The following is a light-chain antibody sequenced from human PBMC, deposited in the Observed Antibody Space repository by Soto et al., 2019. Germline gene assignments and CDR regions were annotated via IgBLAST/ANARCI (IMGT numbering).Light chain of an antibody. CDR3: QTWGTGIQDVV. CDR1: SGHSSYA. V-gene: IGLV4-69*01. J-gene: IGLJ2*01. Sequence: QAVVTQSPSASASLGASVKLTCTLSSGHSSYAIAWHQQQPEKGPRYLMKLNSDGSHSKGDGIPDRFSGSSSGAERYLTISSLQSEDEAVYYCQTWGTGIQDVVFGGGTKLTVL. CDR2: LNSDGSH.